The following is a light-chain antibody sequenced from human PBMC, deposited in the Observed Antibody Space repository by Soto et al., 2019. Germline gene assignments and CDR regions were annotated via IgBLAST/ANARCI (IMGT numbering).Light chain of an antibody. CDR3: QQYGSSLIT. CDR1: QTIRSTY. Sequence: DIVLTQSPGTLSLSPGERVTLSCRASQTIRSTYFAWYQQQPGQAPRLLIYGASSRATGIPVRFSGTGSGTAFALTISRLEPEDSAVYYCQQYGSSLITFGRGTRLEIK. J-gene: IGKJ5*01. CDR2: GAS. V-gene: IGKV3-20*01.